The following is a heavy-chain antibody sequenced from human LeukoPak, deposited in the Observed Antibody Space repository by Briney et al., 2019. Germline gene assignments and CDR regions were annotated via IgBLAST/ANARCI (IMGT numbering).Heavy chain of an antibody. CDR1: GGSFSGYY. Sequence: SETLSLTCAVYGGSFSGYYWSWIRQPPGKGLEWIGYIYDTGKTNYNPSLKSRVTISLDTSKNQFSLKLTSVTAADTAVYYCANIYDSSGYYYGDVSDIWGQGTKVTVSS. CDR3: ANIYDSSGYYYGDVSDI. V-gene: IGHV4-59*01. D-gene: IGHD3-22*01. CDR2: IYDTGKT. J-gene: IGHJ3*02.